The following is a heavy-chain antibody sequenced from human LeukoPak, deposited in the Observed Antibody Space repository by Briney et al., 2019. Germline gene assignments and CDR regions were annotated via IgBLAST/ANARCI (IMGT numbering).Heavy chain of an antibody. V-gene: IGHV3-7*01. CDR2: VKDDGSGK. CDR1: GFTFSTSW. D-gene: IGHD5-18*01. CDR3: VNLGYSD. J-gene: IGHJ4*02. Sequence: PGGSLRHSCAASGFTFSTSWMTWVRQAPGKGLEWVATVKDDGSGKYYVDSVKGRFTISRDNAKSSLHLQMNSLRVEDTAVYYCVNLGYSDWGQGTLVTVSS.